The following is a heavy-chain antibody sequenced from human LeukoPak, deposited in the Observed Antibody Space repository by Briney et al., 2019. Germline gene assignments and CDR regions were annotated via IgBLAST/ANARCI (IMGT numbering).Heavy chain of an antibody. CDR2: IYPGDSDT. D-gene: IGHD3-10*01. CDR1: XXSFTSYW. V-gene: IGHV5-51*01. CDR3: ARPLGGDLAHFDY. Sequence: ESLKXXXXGSXXSFTSYWIGWVRQVPGKGLEWMGIIYPGDSDTRYSPSFQGQVTISADKSISTAYLQWSSLKASDTAMYYCARPLGGDLAHFDYWGQGTLVTVSS. J-gene: IGHJ4*02.